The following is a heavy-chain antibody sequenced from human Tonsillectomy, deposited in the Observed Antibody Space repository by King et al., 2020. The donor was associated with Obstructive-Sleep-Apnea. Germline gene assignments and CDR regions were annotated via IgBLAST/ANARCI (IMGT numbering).Heavy chain of an antibody. D-gene: IGHD1-26*01. CDR1: VFTFGEYG. Sequence: VQLVESGGGLVLPGRSLRLSCTASVFTFGEYGMSWFRQAPGQGREWVGFTTNKALGWTTEYPAAVKGRLTISRDDSNSIAYVQMKSLKIEDTAVYYCIRGARGTTYDYWGQGALVTVSS. V-gene: IGHV3-49*03. J-gene: IGHJ4*02. CDR2: TTNKALGWTT. CDR3: IRGARGTTYDY.